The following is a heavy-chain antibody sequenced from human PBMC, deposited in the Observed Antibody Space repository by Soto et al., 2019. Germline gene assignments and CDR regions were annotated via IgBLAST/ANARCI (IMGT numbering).Heavy chain of an antibody. CDR2: INHSGST. V-gene: IGHV4-34*01. D-gene: IGHD3-3*01. CDR1: CGSFSGYY. J-gene: IGHJ4*02. Sequence: SETLSLTCAVYCGSFSGYYWSWIRQPPGKGLEWIGEINHSGSTNYHPSLKSRVTISVDTSKNQFSLKLSSVTAADTAVYYCARGITLVGVIDYWGQGTLVTVSS. CDR3: ARGITLVGVIDY.